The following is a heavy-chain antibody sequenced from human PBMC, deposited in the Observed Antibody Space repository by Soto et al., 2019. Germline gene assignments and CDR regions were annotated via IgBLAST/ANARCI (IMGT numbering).Heavy chain of an antibody. Sequence: QEQLVESGGGGVQPGRSLRLSCVVSAFTFSNHAMHWVRQAPGKGPEWVAYISYDGSNEYYADSVKGRFTVSRDNPKSTLYLPTNTLTHEYTATYFCATDYYDGSASKHYFHYWGQGTPLTVSS. D-gene: IGHD3-22*01. V-gene: IGHV3-30-3*01. J-gene: IGHJ4*02. CDR1: AFTFSNHA. CDR2: ISYDGSNE. CDR3: ATDYYDGSASKHYFHY.